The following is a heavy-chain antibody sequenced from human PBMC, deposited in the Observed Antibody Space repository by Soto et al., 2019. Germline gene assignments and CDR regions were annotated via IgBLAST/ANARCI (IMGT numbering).Heavy chain of an antibody. CDR2: IYYSGST. Sequence: PSETLSLTCTVSGGSISSGDYYWSWIRQPPGKGLEWIGYIYYSGSTYYNPSLKSRVTISVDTSKNQFSLKLSSVTAADTAVYYCALSTMVRGVFDYWGQGTLVTVSS. V-gene: IGHV4-30-4*01. CDR1: GGSISSGDYY. D-gene: IGHD3-10*01. CDR3: ALSTMVRGVFDY. J-gene: IGHJ4*02.